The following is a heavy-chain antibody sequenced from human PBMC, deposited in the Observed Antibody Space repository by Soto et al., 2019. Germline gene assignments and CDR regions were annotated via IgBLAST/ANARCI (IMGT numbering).Heavy chain of an antibody. Sequence: ASVKVSCKASGYTFTGYYMHWVRQAPGQGLEWMGIINPSGGSTSYAQKFQGRVTMTRDTSTSTVYMELSSLRSEDTAVYYCARRNIVVVPAAINSDWFDPWGQGTLVTVSS. CDR1: GYTFTGYY. CDR3: ARRNIVVVPAAINSDWFDP. V-gene: IGHV1-46*01. D-gene: IGHD2-2*01. J-gene: IGHJ5*02. CDR2: INPSGGST.